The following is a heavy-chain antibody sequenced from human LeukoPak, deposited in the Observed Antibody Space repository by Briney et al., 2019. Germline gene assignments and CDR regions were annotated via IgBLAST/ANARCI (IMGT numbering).Heavy chain of an antibody. CDR2: INQDRSEK. CDR3: ATSDY. V-gene: IGHV3-7*01. J-gene: IGHJ4*02. CDR1: EFTLSRYW. Sequence: GGSLRRSCAASEFTLSRYWMSWVRKAPGKGLEWVANINQDRSEKYYVDYVKGRFTISRDNAKNSLYLQMNSLRAEDTAVYYCATSDYWGQGTLVTVSS.